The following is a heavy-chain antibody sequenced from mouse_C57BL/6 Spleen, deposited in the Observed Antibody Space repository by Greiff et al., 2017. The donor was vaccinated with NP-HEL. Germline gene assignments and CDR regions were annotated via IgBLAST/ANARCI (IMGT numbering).Heavy chain of an antibody. D-gene: IGHD1-1*01. J-gene: IGHJ2*01. CDR3: AREDYGSSYVGY. CDR1: GYSITSGYY. Sequence: VQLKESGPGLVKPSQSLSLTCSVTGYSITSGYYWNWIRQFPGNKLEWMGYISYDGSNNYNPSLKNRISITRDTSKNQFFLKLNSVTTEDTATYYCAREDYGSSYVGYWGQGTTLTVSS. CDR2: ISYDGSN. V-gene: IGHV3-6*01.